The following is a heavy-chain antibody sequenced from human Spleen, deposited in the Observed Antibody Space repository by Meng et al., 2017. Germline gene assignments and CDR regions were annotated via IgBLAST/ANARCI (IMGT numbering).Heavy chain of an antibody. CDR3: AKSGGDYTRGFDY. D-gene: IGHD4-17*01. CDR1: GFTFSSYA. V-gene: IGHV3-23*01. CDR2: ISNTGGST. J-gene: IGHJ4*02. Sequence: ESLKISCAASGFTFSSYAMTWVRQAPGKVLEWVSTISNTGGSTYYADSVKGRFTISRDSSNNILYLQMNSLRAEDTARYYCAKSGGDYTRGFDYWGQGTLVTVSS.